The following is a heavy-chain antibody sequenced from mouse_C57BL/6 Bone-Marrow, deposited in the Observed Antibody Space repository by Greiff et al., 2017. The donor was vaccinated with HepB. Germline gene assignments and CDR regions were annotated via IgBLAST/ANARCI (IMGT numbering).Heavy chain of an antibody. J-gene: IGHJ3*01. CDR3: ARDREDGYAWFAY. D-gene: IGHD2-2*01. V-gene: IGHV5-4*01. CDR1: GFTFSSYA. Sequence: EVKLVESGGGLVKPGGSLKLSCAASGFTFSSYAMSWVRQTPEKRLEWVATISDGGSYTYYPDNVKGRFTISRDNAKNNLYLQMSHLKSEDTAMYYCARDREDGYAWFAYVGQGSLVTVSA. CDR2: ISDGGSYT.